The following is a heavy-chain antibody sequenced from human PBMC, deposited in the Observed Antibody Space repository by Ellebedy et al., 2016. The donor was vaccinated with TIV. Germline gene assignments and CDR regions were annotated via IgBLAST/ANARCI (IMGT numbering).Heavy chain of an antibody. CDR3: ASSRITLVRGVTMVEYFQH. CDR2: IYPSGSA. D-gene: IGHD3-10*01. Sequence: SETLSLTXTVSTGSISSYYWSWIRQPPGKGLEWIGYIYPSGSATYNPSLKSRVTISVDTSKNQFSLKLTSVTAADTAVYYCASSRITLVRGVTMVEYFQHWGQGTLVAVSS. V-gene: IGHV4-59*01. J-gene: IGHJ1*01. CDR1: TGSISSYY.